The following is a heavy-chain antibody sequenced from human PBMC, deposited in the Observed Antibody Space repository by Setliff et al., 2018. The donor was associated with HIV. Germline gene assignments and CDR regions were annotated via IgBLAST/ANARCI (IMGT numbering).Heavy chain of an antibody. CDR2: IHASGKT. CDR3: ATGGASSIPLGP. CDR1: GGSISSYY. Sequence: SETLSLTCTVSGGSISSYYWSWIRQPPGKGLEWIGYIHASGKTNYNPSLKSRVTISLDTSKMQFSLHLTSVTAADTAVYYCATGGASSIPLGPWGQGTLVTVSS. V-gene: IGHV4-4*09. D-gene: IGHD2-21*01. J-gene: IGHJ5*02.